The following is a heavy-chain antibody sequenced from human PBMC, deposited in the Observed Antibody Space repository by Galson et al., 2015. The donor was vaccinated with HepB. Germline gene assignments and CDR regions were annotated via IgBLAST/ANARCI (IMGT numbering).Heavy chain of an antibody. Sequence: SLRLSCAASGFTFGDYAMSWFRQPPEKGLEWVGLIRSRASGGTTEYAASVKGRFTISIDDSKTIAYSQMDSLKTEDTAVYYCTRDVWILHYWGQGTLVTVSS. CDR2: IRSRASGGTT. CDR3: TRDVWILHY. J-gene: IGHJ4*02. CDR1: GFTFGDYA. D-gene: IGHD5-18*01. V-gene: IGHV3-49*03.